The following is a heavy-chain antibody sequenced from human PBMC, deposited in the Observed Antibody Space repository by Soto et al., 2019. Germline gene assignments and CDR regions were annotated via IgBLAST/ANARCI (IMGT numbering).Heavy chain of an antibody. CDR1: GFTFSSYA. J-gene: IGHJ3*02. CDR2: ISYDGSNK. V-gene: IGHV3-30-3*01. D-gene: IGHD2-8*01. CDR3: ARDTHGFAFDI. Sequence: QVQLVESGGGVVQPGRSLRLSCAASGFTFSSYAMHWVRQAPGKGLEWVAGISYDGSNKYYADSVKGRFTISRDNSKNTLYLQMNSLRAEDTAVYYCARDTHGFAFDIWGQGTMVTVSS.